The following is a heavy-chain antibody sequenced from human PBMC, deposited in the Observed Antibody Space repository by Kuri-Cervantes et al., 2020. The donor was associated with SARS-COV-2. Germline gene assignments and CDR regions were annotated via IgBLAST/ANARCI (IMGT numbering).Heavy chain of an antibody. CDR3: AKDQGDSYGISYFDY. J-gene: IGHJ4*02. D-gene: IGHD5-18*01. CDR1: EFGFSRYA. CDR2: ISYDGSNK. Sequence: GESLKISCSDSEFGFSRYAMHWVRQAPGKGLEWVAVISYDGSNKYYADSVEGRFTISRDNSKNTLYLQMNSLRAEDTAVYYCAKDQGDSYGISYFDYWGQGTLVTVSS. V-gene: IGHV3-30*04.